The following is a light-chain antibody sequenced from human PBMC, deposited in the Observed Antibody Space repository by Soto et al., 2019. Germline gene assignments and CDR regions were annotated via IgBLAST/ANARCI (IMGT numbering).Light chain of an antibody. J-gene: IGKJ5*01. CDR3: QQYNSWPPIT. CDR2: GAS. V-gene: IGKV3-15*01. CDR1: QSVRTK. Sequence: EIVMTQSPDTLYVSPGEGATLSCSASQSVRTKLAWYQQKAGQAPRLLIYGASTRATGIPDRFSGSGSGTVFTLTISSLQSEDFAVYYCQQYNSWPPITFGQGTRLEIK.